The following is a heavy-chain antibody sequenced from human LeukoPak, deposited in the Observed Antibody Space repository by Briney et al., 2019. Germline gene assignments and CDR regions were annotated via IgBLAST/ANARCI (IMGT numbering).Heavy chain of an antibody. CDR1: GGSFSGYY. D-gene: IGHD5-12*01. J-gene: IGHJ4*02. V-gene: IGHV4-34*01. CDR3: ARTGVNSGYGIFDY. Sequence: SETLSLTCAVYGGSFSGYYWSWIRQPPGKGLEWIGEINHSGSTNYNPSLKSRVTISVDTSKNQFSLKLSSVTAADTAVYYCARTGVNSGYGIFDYWGQGTLVTVSS. CDR2: INHSGST.